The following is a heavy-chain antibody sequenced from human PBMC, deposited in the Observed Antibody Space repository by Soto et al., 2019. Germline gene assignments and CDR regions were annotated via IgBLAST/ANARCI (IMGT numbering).Heavy chain of an antibody. CDR3: ARLGAYYQSLDP. D-gene: IGHD2-21*01. CDR1: GGSISSGDYY. V-gene: IGHV4-30-4*01. J-gene: IGHJ5*02. Sequence: SETLSLTCTVSGGSISSGDYYWSWIRQPPGKGLEWIGYIYYSGSTSYNPSLKSRVTISVDTPKNQVSLRLTSVTAADTAVYYCARLGAYYQSLDPWGPGTLVTVSS. CDR2: IYYSGST.